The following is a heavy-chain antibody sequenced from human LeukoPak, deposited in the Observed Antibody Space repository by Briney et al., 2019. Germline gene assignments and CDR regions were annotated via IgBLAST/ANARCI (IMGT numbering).Heavy chain of an antibody. CDR3: ARGRLLNWFDP. Sequence: PSETLSLTRAVYGGSFSGYYWSWIRQPPGKGLEWIGEINHSGSTNYNPSLKSRVTISVDTSKNQFSLKLSSVTAADTAVYYCARGRLLNWFDPWGQGTLVTVSS. J-gene: IGHJ5*02. CDR2: INHSGST. CDR1: GGSFSGYY. V-gene: IGHV4-34*01.